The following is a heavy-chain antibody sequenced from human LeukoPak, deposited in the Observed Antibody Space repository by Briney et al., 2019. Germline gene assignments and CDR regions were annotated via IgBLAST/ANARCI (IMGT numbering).Heavy chain of an antibody. D-gene: IGHD2-2*01. J-gene: IGHJ4*02. CDR2: IYIRDSDT. V-gene: IGHV5-51*07. CDR3: ARLPSRDWSSTSCHFDY. Sequence: ESMKFCNTCAGSCFSSYRSGLVQQLGQRLLGWMGIIYIRDSDTRYSPSFHGQVTTSADKSISTAYLQWSSLKASDTAMYCCARLPSRDWSSTSCHFDYWGQGTLVTVSS. CDR1: GSCFSSYR.